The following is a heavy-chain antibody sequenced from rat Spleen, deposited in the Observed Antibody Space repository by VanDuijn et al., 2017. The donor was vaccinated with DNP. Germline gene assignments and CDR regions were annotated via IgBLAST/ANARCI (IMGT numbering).Heavy chain of an antibody. Sequence: EVQLVESGGGLVQPGRSLKLSCVASGFTFSSYWLFWVRQAPKNGLEWVATISSDGCNTYYRDSVKGRFTVSRDNAKSTLYLQLDSLRSEDTATYYCAKGDYWGQGVMVTVSS. V-gene: IGHV5-29*01. J-gene: IGHJ2*01. CDR2: ISSDGCNT. CDR3: AKGDY. CDR1: GFTFSSYW.